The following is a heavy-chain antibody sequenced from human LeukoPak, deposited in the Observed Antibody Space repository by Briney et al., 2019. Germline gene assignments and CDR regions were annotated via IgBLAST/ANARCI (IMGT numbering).Heavy chain of an antibody. J-gene: IGHJ4*02. CDR3: ASYSNYGGPFDY. CDR1: GFTFSSYS. CDR2: ISSSSSCT. D-gene: IGHD4-11*01. Sequence: GGSLRLSCAASGFTFSSYSMNWVRQAPGKGLEWVSSISSSSSCTYYADSVKGRFTISRDNAKNSLYLQMNSLRAEDTAVYYCASYSNYGGPFDYWGQGTLVTVSS. V-gene: IGHV3-21*01.